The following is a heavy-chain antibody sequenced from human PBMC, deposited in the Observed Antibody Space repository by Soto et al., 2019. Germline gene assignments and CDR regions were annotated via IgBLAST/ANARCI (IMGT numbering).Heavy chain of an antibody. D-gene: IGHD3-9*01. J-gene: IGHJ5*02. CDR1: WGYIIDFC. CDR2: IYYSGST. V-gene: IGHV4-59*01. Sequence: LPKTVVWGYIIDFCWSRILQPPRKGLEWIGYIYYSGSTNYNPSLKSRVTISVDTSKNQFSLKLSSVTAADTAVYYCASGRYYDILTGYYKDWFDPWGQGTLVTVSS. CDR3: ASGRYYDILTGYYKDWFDP.